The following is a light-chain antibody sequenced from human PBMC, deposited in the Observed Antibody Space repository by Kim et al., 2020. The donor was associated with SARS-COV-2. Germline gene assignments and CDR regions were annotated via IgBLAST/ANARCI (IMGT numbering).Light chain of an antibody. CDR1: QVINNY. CDR3: QKYDSAPST. J-gene: IGKJ1*01. V-gene: IGKV1-27*01. Sequence: GDRVTITCRASQVINNYLAWYQQKPGKAPTVLIYGASTLHSGVPSRFSGSGSGTAFTLTISSLQPEDVGTYYCQKYDSAPSTFGHGTKV. CDR2: GAS.